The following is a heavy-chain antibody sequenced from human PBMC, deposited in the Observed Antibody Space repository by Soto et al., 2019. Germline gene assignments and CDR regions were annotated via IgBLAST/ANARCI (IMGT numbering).Heavy chain of an antibody. CDR2: IYYSGST. CDR1: GGSISSGDYY. V-gene: IGHV4-30-4*01. J-gene: IGHJ4*02. CDR3: ASMVFPYTGRVSEIDY. Sequence: PSETLSLTCTVSGGSISSGDYYWSWIRQPPGKGLEWIGYIYYSGSTYYNPSLKSRVTISVDTSKNQFSLKLSSVTAADTAVYYCASMVFPYTGRVSEIDYWGQGTLVTVSS. D-gene: IGHD2-2*02.